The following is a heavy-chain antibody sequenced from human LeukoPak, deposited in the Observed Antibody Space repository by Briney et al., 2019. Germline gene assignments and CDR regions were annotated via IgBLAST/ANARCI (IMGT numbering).Heavy chain of an antibody. D-gene: IGHD2-2*02. CDR3: ARERGFDCSSTSCYTGFDY. CDR1: GGSISSYY. J-gene: IGHJ4*02. V-gene: IGHV4-4*07. CDR2: IYTSGST. Sequence: SETLSLTCTVSGGSISSYYWSWTRQPAGKGLEWIGRIYTSGSTNYNPSLKSRVTMSVDTSKNQFSLKLSSVTAADTAVYYCARERGFDCSSTSCYTGFDYWGQGTLVTVSS.